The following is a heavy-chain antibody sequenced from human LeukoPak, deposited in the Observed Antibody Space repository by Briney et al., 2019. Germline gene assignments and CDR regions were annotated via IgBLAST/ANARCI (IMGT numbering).Heavy chain of an antibody. Sequence: ASVKVSCKASGGTFSSYAISWVRQAPGQGLEWMGRIIPILGIANYAQKFQGRVTITADKSTSTAYMELSSLRSEDTAVYYCARGRKHYYDSSGGPYYGMDVWGQGATVTVSS. D-gene: IGHD3-22*01. CDR3: ARGRKHYYDSSGGPYYGMDV. V-gene: IGHV1-69*04. J-gene: IGHJ6*02. CDR1: GGTFSSYA. CDR2: IIPILGIA.